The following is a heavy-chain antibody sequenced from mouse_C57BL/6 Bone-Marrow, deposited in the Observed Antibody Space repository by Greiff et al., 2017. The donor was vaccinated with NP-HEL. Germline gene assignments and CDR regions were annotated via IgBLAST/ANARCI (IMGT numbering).Heavy chain of an antibody. Sequence: EVKLMESGGGLVQPGGSLSLSCAASGFTFTDYYMSWVRQPPGKALEWLGFIRNKANGYTTEYSASVKGRFTISRDNSQSILYLQMNAQRAEDSATYYGASYYGSSYDWYFDVWGTGTTVTVSS. CDR3: ASYYGSSYDWYFDV. CDR2: IRNKANGYTT. V-gene: IGHV7-3*01. CDR1: GFTFTDYY. D-gene: IGHD1-1*01. J-gene: IGHJ1*03.